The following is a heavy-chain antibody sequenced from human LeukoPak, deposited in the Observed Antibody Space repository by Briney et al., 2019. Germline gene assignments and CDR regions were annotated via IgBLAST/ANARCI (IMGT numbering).Heavy chain of an antibody. CDR2: IYPADSDT. Sequence: GAPLKISCKGSGSRFPTYGIGWVRKVPGKGLQWMRIIYPADSDTRYSPSFQGQVTISADKSITTAYLQWSSLKSSDTAMYYCAIRQGVFDYWGQGTLVTVSS. J-gene: IGHJ4*02. CDR1: GSRFPTYG. D-gene: IGHD2-8*01. CDR3: AIRQGVFDY. V-gene: IGHV5-51*01.